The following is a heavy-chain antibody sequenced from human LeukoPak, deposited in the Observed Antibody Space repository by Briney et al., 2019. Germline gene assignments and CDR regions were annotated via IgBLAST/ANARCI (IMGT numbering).Heavy chain of an antibody. CDR1: GFTFSSYA. CDR3: ARHRWLHPSTPFDY. Sequence: GGSLRLSCAASGFTFSSYAMHWVRQAPGKGLEWVAVISYDGSNKYYADSVKGRFTISRDNSKNTLYLQMNSLRAEDTAVYYCARHRWLHPSTPFDYWGQGTLVTVSS. D-gene: IGHD5-24*01. J-gene: IGHJ4*02. CDR2: ISYDGSNK. V-gene: IGHV3-30-3*01.